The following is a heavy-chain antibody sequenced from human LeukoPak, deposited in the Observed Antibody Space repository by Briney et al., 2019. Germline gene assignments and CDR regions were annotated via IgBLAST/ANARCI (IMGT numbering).Heavy chain of an antibody. CDR3: ARMDGTGYDILTGYYGWGVYYFDY. D-gene: IGHD3-9*01. Sequence: GASVKVSCKASGYTFTGYYMHWVRQAPGRGLEWMGWINPNSGGTNYAQKFQGRVTMTRDTSISTAYMELSRLRSDDTAVYYCARMDGTGYDILTGYYGWGVYYFDYWGQGTLVTVSS. V-gene: IGHV1-2*02. CDR2: INPNSGGT. J-gene: IGHJ4*02. CDR1: GYTFTGYY.